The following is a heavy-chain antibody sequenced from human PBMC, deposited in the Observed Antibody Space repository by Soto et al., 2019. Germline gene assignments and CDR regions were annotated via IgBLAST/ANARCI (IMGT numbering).Heavy chain of an antibody. D-gene: IGHD2-8*01. Sequence: QVQLVESGGGVVQPGRSLRLSCAASGFTFSSYGMHWVRQAPGKGLEWVAVISYDGSNKYYADSVKGRFTISRDNSKNTLYLQMNSLRAEDTAVYYCAKGAPPDIVLMVYATANFDYWGQGTLVTVSS. CDR1: GFTFSSYG. CDR2: ISYDGSNK. V-gene: IGHV3-30*18. J-gene: IGHJ4*02. CDR3: AKGAPPDIVLMVYATANFDY.